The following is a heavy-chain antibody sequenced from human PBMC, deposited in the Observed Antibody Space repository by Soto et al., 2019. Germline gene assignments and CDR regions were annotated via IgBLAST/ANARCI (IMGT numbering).Heavy chain of an antibody. D-gene: IGHD6-13*01. CDR3: AKAYSNSWPNDWFDP. J-gene: IGHJ5*02. Sequence: GGSLRLSCAASGITFSSYAMNWVRQAPGKGLEWVSGITGSGAGSYYSDSVKGRFTISRDNSKNTLYLQMNSLRAEDTAVYYCAKAYSNSWPNDWFDPWGQGTLVTVSS. V-gene: IGHV3-23*01. CDR1: GITFSSYA. CDR2: ITGSGAGS.